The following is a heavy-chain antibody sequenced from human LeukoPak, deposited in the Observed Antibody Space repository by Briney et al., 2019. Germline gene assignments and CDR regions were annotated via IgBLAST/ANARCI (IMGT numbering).Heavy chain of an antibody. V-gene: IGHV1-69*05. CDR3: ARGMYSSSWYYYYYYYMDV. D-gene: IGHD6-13*01. CDR1: GGTFSSYA. Sequence: SVKVSCKASGGTFSSYAISWVRQAPGQGLEWMGGIIPIFGTANYAQKFQGRVTITTDESTSTAYMELSSLRSEDTAVYYCARGMYSSSWYYYYYYYMDVWGKGTTVTVSS. J-gene: IGHJ6*03. CDR2: IIPIFGTA.